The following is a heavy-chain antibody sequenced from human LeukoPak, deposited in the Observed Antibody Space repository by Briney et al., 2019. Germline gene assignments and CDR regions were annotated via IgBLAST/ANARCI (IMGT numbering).Heavy chain of an antibody. J-gene: IGHJ3*01. V-gene: IGHV3-15*01. CDR2: IKAKTGGGTA. CDR1: GFTFNDAC. CDR3: TTGFCSSSTTCHWDDAFAV. D-gene: IGHD2-2*01. Sequence: PGGSLRLSCAVSGFTFNDACMTWVRQAPGRGLEWVARIKAKTGGGTADYAAPAKGRFTISRDDSNNVVSLQMSSLKSEDAAVYYCTTGFCSSSTTCHWDDAFAVWGQGTTVTVSS.